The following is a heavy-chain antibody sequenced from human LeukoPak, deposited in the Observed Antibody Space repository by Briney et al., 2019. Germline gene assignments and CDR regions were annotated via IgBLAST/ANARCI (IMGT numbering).Heavy chain of an antibody. CDR3: ARVLAARFFYYYYGMDV. D-gene: IGHD6-6*01. V-gene: IGHV6-1*01. CDR2: TYYRSKWYN. J-gene: IGHJ6*02. CDR1: GDSVSSNSAA. Sequence: SQTLPLTRAISGDSVSSNSAAWNWIRQSPSRGLEWLGRTYYRSKWYNDYAVSVKSRITINPDTSKNQFSLQLNSVTPEDTAVYYCARVLAARFFYYYYGMDVWGQGTTVTVSS.